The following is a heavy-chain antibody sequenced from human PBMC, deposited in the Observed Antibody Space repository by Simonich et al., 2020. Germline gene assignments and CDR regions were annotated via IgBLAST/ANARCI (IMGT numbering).Heavy chain of an antibody. Sequence: QVQLVQSGAEVKKPGASVKLSCKASGYTFTGYYMHWVRQAPGQGLEWMGRINPNHGGTNNAQKCQGRVTMTRDTSISTAYMGLSRLRSDDTAVYYCARDTFLGYCSSTSCYDAFDIWGQGTMVTVSS. V-gene: IGHV1-2*06. D-gene: IGHD2-2*01. J-gene: IGHJ3*02. CDR2: INPNHGGT. CDR1: GYTFTGYY. CDR3: ARDTFLGYCSSTSCYDAFDI.